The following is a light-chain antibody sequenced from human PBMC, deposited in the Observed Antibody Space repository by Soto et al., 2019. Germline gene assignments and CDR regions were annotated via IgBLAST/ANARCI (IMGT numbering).Light chain of an antibody. CDR1: QGISSY. V-gene: IGKV3-15*01. CDR3: QRYNSWPLT. J-gene: IGKJ4*01. Sequence: EIVVTQSPAGLSVSPGEGVTLPCRASQGISSYLAWYQHKPGQAPKLLIYDASTRATGVPSRFSGSGSGTEFTLTINCLQSEDFAVYYCQRYNSWPLTFGGGTKVDIK. CDR2: DAS.